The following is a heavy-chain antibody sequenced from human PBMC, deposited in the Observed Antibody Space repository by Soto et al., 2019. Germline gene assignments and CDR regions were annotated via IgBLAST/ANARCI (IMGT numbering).Heavy chain of an antibody. D-gene: IGHD3-10*01. CDR1: GGSINRGGYY. CDR2: IHYSGNT. CDR3: SRGPSRGPSSY. Sequence: QLQLQESGPGLVKPSQTLSLTCTVSGGSINRGGYYWNWVRQHPGKGLEWLGYIHYSGNTYHNPSLESRLTMSVDTSKNHFSLKLSAVTAADTAVYYCSRGPSRGPSSYWGQGILVIVSS. J-gene: IGHJ4*02. V-gene: IGHV4-31*03.